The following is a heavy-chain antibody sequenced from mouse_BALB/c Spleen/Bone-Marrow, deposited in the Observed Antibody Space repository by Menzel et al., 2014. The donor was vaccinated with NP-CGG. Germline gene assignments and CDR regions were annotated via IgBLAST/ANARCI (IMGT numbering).Heavy chain of an antibody. D-gene: IGHD2-14*01. J-gene: IGHJ4*01. Sequence: VQLVESGPGLVQPSQSLSITCTVSGFSLTSYGVHWVRQSPGKGLEWLGVIWRGGSTDYNAAFMSRLSITKDNSKSXVFFKMNSLQADDTAIYYCAKIGTTTGAMDYWGQGTSVTVSS. CDR1: GFSLTSYG. V-gene: IGHV2-5*01. CDR2: IWRGGST. CDR3: AKIGTTTGAMDY.